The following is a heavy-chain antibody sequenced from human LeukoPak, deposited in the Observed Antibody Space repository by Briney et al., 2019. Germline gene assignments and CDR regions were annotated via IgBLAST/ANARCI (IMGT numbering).Heavy chain of an antibody. Sequence: SETLSLTCAVYGGSFSGYYWSWIRQPPGKGLEWIGEINHSGSTNYNPSLKSRVTISVDTSKNQFSLKLSSVTAADTAVYYCARERGAYEITDLGAFDIWGQGTMVTVSS. CDR2: INHSGST. V-gene: IGHV4-34*01. J-gene: IGHJ3*02. CDR3: ARERGAYEITDLGAFDI. CDR1: GGSFSGYY. D-gene: IGHD1-26*01.